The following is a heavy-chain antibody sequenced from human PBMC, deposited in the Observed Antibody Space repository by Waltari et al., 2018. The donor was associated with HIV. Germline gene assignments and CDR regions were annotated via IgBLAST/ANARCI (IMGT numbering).Heavy chain of an antibody. CDR1: GGSIISSS. CDR2: IYTSGST. D-gene: IGHD3-22*01. CDR3: ARETYYYDSRGGMDV. J-gene: IGHJ6*02. Sequence: QVQLQESGPGLVKPSETLSLTCTVSGGSIISSSWCWTRPPAGKGLEWIGRIYTSGSTNYNPSLKSRVTMSVDTSKNQFSLKLSSVTAADTAVYYCARETYYYDSRGGMDVWGQGTTVTVSS. V-gene: IGHV4-4*07.